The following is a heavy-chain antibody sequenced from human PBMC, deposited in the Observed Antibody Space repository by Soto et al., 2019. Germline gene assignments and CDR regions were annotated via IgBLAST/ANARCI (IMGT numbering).Heavy chain of an antibody. J-gene: IGHJ6*03. Sequence: GGSLRLSCAASGFTFSNAWMSWVRQAPGKGLEWVGRIKSKTDGGTTDYAAPVKGRFTISRDDSKNTLYLQMNSLKTEDTAVNYCTTDPFGDSGYYYYYYMDVGGKGTTVTVPS. CDR1: GFTFSNAW. D-gene: IGHD4-17*01. CDR2: IKSKTDGGTT. V-gene: IGHV3-15*01. CDR3: TTDPFGDSGYYYYYYMDV.